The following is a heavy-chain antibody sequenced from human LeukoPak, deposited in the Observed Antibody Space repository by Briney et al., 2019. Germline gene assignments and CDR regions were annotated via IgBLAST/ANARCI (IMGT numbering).Heavy chain of an antibody. CDR3: ARSTMMAPNY. J-gene: IGHJ4*02. CDR2: INTDGSST. CDR1: GFTFSSYW. Sequence: PGGSLRLSCAASGFTFSSYWMHWVRQAPGKRLVWVSRINTDGSSTSYADSVKGRFTISRDNAKNTLYLQMNSLRAEDTAVYYCARSTMMAPNYWGQGTLVTVSS. V-gene: IGHV3-74*01. D-gene: IGHD3-22*01.